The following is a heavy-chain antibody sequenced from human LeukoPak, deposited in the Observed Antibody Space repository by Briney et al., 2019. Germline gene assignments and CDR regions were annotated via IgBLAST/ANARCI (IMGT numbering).Heavy chain of an antibody. J-gene: IGHJ4*02. CDR3: ARMSGGSFDY. V-gene: IGHV1-69*05. Sequence: GASVKVSCKASGYTFTSYGISWVRQAPGQGLEWMGGIIPIFGTANYAQKFQGRVTITTDESTSTAYMELSSLRSEATAVYYCARMSGGSFDYWGQGTLVTVSS. CDR1: GYTFTSYG. CDR2: IIPIFGTA. D-gene: IGHD3-10*02.